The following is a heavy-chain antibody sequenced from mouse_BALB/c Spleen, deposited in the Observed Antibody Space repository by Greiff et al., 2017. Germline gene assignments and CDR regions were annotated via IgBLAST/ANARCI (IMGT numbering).Heavy chain of an antibody. CDR1: GFTFSSYT. Sequence: EVQVVESGGGLVKPGGSLKLSCAASGFTFSSYTMSWVRQTPEKRLEWVATISSGGSYTYYPDSVKGRFTISRDNAKNTLYLQMSSLKSEDTAMYYCTRDKGLTGTSFFDYWGQGTTLTVSS. J-gene: IGHJ2*01. D-gene: IGHD4-1*01. CDR2: ISSGGSYT. CDR3: TRDKGLTGTSFFDY. V-gene: IGHV5-6-4*01.